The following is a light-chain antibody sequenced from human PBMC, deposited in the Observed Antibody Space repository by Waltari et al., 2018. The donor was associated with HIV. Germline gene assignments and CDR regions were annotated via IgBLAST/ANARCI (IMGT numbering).Light chain of an antibody. J-gene: IGKJ3*01. CDR1: QSLLHSNGYNY. Sequence: SSQSLLHSNGYNYLDWYLQKPGQSPQLLVYLGSNRASGVPDRFSGSGSGTDFTLKISRVEAEDVGVYYCMQALQTPFTFGPGTKVDI. CDR3: MQALQTPFT. CDR2: LGS. V-gene: IGKV2-28*01.